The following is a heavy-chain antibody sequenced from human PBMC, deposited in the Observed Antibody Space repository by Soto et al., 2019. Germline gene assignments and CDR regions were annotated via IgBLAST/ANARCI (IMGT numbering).Heavy chain of an antibody. J-gene: IGHJ5*02. CDR3: ARESAGSGKNNWFDP. CDR1: RGSISSYY. V-gene: IGHV4-59*01. D-gene: IGHD3-10*01. CDR2: IHRTGST. Sequence: PSETLSLTGSVSRGSISSYYWSWVRQPPGKGLEWIGFIHRTGSTKYNPSLESRVTISVDTSQNQLSLRLSSVTAADTAVYYCARESAGSGKNNWFDPFGQRTLVTFSS.